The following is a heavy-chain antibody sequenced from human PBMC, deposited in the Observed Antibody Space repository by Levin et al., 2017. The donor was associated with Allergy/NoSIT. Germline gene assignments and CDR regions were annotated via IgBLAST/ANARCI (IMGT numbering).Heavy chain of an antibody. D-gene: IGHD4-17*01. J-gene: IGHJ4*02. CDR3: ARGAHDYGDYFFF. CDR2: IIPILGIA. V-gene: IGHV1-69*02. Sequence: KISCKASGGTFSSYTISWVRQAPGQGLEWMGRIIPILGIANYAQKFQGRVTITADKSTSTAYMELSSLRSEDTAVYYCARGAHDYGDYFFFWGQGTLVTVSS. CDR1: GGTFSSYT.